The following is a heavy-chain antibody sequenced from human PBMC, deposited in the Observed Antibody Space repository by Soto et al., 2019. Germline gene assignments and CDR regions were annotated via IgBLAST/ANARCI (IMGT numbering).Heavy chain of an antibody. D-gene: IGHD1-26*01. J-gene: IGHJ4*02. Sequence: QLQLQESGSGLVKPSQTLNLTCAVSGGSINNEGYSWSWIRQPPGKGLEWTGDTYPSGRPSYNPSLKSRVPISVDRSENRFFLNVTSVTAADTAVYYCARRGTYCFDSWRQGTLVTVSS. CDR1: GGSINNEGYS. CDR3: ARRGTYCFDS. V-gene: IGHV4-30-2*01. CDR2: TYPSGRP.